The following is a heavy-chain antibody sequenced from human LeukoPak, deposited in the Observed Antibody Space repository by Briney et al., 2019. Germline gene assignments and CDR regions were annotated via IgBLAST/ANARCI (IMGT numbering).Heavy chain of an antibody. D-gene: IGHD3-3*01. CDR1: GGSLSGYY. CDR3: ARGDFFGY. CDR2: INHSGST. Sequence: PSETLSLSCAVYGGSLSGYYWSWIRQSPGKGLEWIGEINHSGSTNYNLSLKSRVTISVDTSKNQFSLKLSSVTAADTAVYYCARGDFFGYWGQGTLVTVSS. V-gene: IGHV4-34*01. J-gene: IGHJ4*02.